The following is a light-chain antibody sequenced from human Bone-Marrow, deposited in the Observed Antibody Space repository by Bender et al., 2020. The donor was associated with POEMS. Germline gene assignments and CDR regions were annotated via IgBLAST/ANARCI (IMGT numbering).Light chain of an antibody. Sequence: SYDLTQPPSVSVSPGQTASITCSGDKLGDKYANWYQQKPGQSPVLVIYGNTKRPSGVPVRFSGSKSGTSASLAITGLQAEDEGDYYCQSYDNSLGGWVFGGGTKLTVL. V-gene: IGLV3-1*01. CDR3: QSYDNSLGGWV. J-gene: IGLJ3*02. CDR1: KLGDKY. CDR2: GNT.